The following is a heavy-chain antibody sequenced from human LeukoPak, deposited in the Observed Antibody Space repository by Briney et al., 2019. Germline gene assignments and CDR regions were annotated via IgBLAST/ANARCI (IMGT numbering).Heavy chain of an antibody. CDR1: GASISSGSYY. D-gene: IGHD1-26*01. J-gene: IGHJ5*02. CDR2: IYYSGTT. V-gene: IGHV4-39*01. CDR3: ARHNSGSYFRFDP. Sequence: SQTLSLTCTVSGASISSGSYYWDWIRQPPGMGLEWIGSIYYSGTTYYNSSLKSRVTISVDTSKNHFSLKLSSVTAADTAVYYCARHNSGSYFRFDPWGQGTLVTVSS.